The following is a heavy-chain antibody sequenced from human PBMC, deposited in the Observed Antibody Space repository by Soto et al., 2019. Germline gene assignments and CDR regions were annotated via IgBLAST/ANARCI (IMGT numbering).Heavy chain of an antibody. J-gene: IGHJ6*02. D-gene: IGHD2-2*01. CDR3: AKVTGYCSSSSCRRDYYYYYGMDV. CDR2: ISYDGSDK. V-gene: IGHV3-30*18. Sequence: QPGGSLRLSCAASGFTFSNYGMHWVRQAPGKRLEWVAVISYDGSDKYYADSVKGRFSISRDNSKNTLYLQMNSLRAEDTAVYYCAKVTGYCSSSSCRRDYYYYYGMDVWGQGTTVTVSS. CDR1: GFTFSNYG.